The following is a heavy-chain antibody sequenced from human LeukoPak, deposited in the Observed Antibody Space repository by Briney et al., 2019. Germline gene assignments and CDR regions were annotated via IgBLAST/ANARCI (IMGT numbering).Heavy chain of an antibody. Sequence: PGGSLRLSCAASGFSFVNYHMNWVRQAPGKGLEWVSSISSSSRYIYYGDSVKGRFFISSDNAKNSLYLQMDSLRAEDTAVYYCARSDYCSGTSCYVGAFDIWGQGTVVTVSS. CDR3: ARSDYCSGTSCYVGAFDI. D-gene: IGHD2-2*01. V-gene: IGHV3-21*01. CDR1: GFSFVNYH. J-gene: IGHJ3*02. CDR2: ISSSSRYI.